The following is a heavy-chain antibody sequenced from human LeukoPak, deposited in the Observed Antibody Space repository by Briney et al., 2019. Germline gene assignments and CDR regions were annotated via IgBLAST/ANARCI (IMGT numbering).Heavy chain of an antibody. CDR1: GGSISSYC. D-gene: IGHD3-10*01. V-gene: IGHV4-59*08. CDR2: MYYSGST. J-gene: IGHJ4*02. Sequence: SQTLSLTCSVSGGSISSYCWSWIRQPPGKGLEWIGYMYYSGSTNYNPSLKSRVTISVDTSKNQFSLMLNSVTAADTALYFCARARLSIVRGITNFDYWGQGTVVTVSS. CDR3: ARARLSIVRGITNFDY.